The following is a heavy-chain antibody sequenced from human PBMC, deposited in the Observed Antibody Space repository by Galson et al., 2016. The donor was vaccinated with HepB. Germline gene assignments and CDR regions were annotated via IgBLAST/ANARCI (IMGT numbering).Heavy chain of an antibody. Sequence: SLRLSCAASGFTFSSYCTHWVRQAPGKGLEWVAVIWYGGSNKYYADSVKGRFTISRDNSKNTLYLQMNSLRAEDTAVYYCASIGRGSGYYFDCWGQGSLVTVSS. D-gene: IGHD6-25*01. J-gene: IGHJ4*02. CDR3: ASIGRGSGYYFDC. CDR2: IWYGGSNK. V-gene: IGHV3-33*03. CDR1: GFTFSSYC.